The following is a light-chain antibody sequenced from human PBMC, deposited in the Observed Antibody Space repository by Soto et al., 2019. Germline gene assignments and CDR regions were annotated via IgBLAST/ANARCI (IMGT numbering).Light chain of an antibody. CDR1: QGIRTS. Sequence: DIQMTQSPSSVSASVGDRVTITCRASQGIRTSLAWYQQKPGQAPKLLIYAASSLQSGVPSRFGGSGSGTDFTLTIRSLQPEDCATYYCQQANSCPLFVGQGTKLEIK. V-gene: IGKV1-12*01. J-gene: IGKJ2*01. CDR2: AAS. CDR3: QQANSCPLF.